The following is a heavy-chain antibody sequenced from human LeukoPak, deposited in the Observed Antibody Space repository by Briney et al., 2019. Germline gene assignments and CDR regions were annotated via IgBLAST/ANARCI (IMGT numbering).Heavy chain of an antibody. CDR1: GGSISSSNW. CDR2: IYHSGST. D-gene: IGHD3-22*01. J-gene: IGHJ6*02. CDR3: ARDYYDDYYYGMDV. V-gene: IGHV4-4*02. Sequence: SGTLSLTCAVSGGSISSSNWWSWVRQPPGKGLEWIGEIYHSGSTNYNPSLKSRVTISVDTSKNQFSLKLSSVTAADTAVYYCARDYYDDYYYGMDVWGQGTTVTVSS.